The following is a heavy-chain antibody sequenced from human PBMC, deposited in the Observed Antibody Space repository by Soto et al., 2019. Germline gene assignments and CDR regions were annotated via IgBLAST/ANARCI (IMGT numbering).Heavy chain of an antibody. CDR1: GLTFSNYA. J-gene: IGHJ4*02. D-gene: IGHD1-1*01. CDR3: VRGDNWNDEASDY. Sequence: PGGSLRLSCAASGLTFSNYAMSWFRQAPGKGLEWVAGISYDGSNKYYTDSVRGRFTISRDNSKNTLYLQMNSLRAEDTAVYYCVRGDNWNDEASDYWGQGTLVTVSS. CDR2: ISYDGSNK. V-gene: IGHV3-30*03.